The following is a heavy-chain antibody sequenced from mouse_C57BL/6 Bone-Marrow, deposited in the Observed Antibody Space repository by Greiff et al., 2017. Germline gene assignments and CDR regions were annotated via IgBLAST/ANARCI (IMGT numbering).Heavy chain of an antibody. Sequence: QVQLQQSDAELVKPGASVKISCKVSGYTFTDHTIHWMKQRPEQGLEWIGYIYPRDGSTKYNEKFKGKATLTADNSSSTAYMQLNSLTSEYSAVYFCARKHHYYGSGAWFAYWGQGSLVTISA. J-gene: IGHJ3*01. V-gene: IGHV1-78*01. D-gene: IGHD1-1*01. CDR3: ARKHHYYGSGAWFAY. CDR2: IYPRDGST. CDR1: GYTFTDHT.